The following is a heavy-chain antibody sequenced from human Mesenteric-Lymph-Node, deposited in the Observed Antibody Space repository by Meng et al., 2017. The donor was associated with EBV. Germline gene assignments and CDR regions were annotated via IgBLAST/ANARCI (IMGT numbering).Heavy chain of an antibody. CDR3: VRSRGWTQVEWFDP. J-gene: IGHJ5*02. D-gene: IGHD3/OR15-3a*01. Sequence: QSQLPEAGPRLVNPSGTLSLTCTVSGGSISTTNYYWSWVRQPPGKGLEWLGGIYYSGSTYYNPSLTSRVDLSVDTSKNRFSLKLFSLTTEDTAVYFCVRSRGWTQVEWFDPWGPGILVTVSS. CDR1: GGSISTTNYY. V-gene: IGHV4-39*01. CDR2: IYYSGST.